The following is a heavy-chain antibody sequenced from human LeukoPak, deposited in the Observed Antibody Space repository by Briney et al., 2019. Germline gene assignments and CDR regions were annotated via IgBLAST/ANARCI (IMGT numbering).Heavy chain of an antibody. V-gene: IGHV1-69*13. Sequence: ASVKVSCKASGGTFSSYAISWVRQAPGQGLEWMGGIIPNFGTANYAQKFQGRVTITADESTSTAYMELSSLRSEDTAVYYCARDSLHVDTAMVSDYWGQGTLVTVSS. CDR2: IIPNFGTA. CDR1: GGTFSSYA. CDR3: ARDSLHVDTAMVSDY. J-gene: IGHJ4*02. D-gene: IGHD5-18*01.